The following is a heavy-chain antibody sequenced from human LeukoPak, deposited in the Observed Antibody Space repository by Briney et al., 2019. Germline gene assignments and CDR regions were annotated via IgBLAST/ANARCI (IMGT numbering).Heavy chain of an antibody. CDR1: GGTVSGGNYY. Sequence: SETLSLTCTVSGGTVSGGNYYWSLIQQPPGQGLEWIGYVDYSGSTNHTPSLKSRVTISADTSKNQFSLKLSSVTAVDTAVYYCARDLGYGSGWFDAWGQGTLVTVSS. CDR2: VDYSGST. D-gene: IGHD6-19*01. CDR3: ARDLGYGSGWFDA. J-gene: IGHJ5*02. V-gene: IGHV4-61*01.